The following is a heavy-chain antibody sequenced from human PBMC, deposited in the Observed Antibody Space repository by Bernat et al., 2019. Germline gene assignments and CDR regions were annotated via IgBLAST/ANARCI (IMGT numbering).Heavy chain of an antibody. D-gene: IGHD2-15*01. Sequence: QVQLQQWGAGLLKPSETLSLTCAVYGGSFSGYYWSWIRQPPGKGQEWIGEINHSGSTNYNPSLKSRVTISVDTSKNQFSLKLSSVTAADTAVYYCARGYDSSGGSSALDYWGQGTLVTVSS. V-gene: IGHV4-34*01. J-gene: IGHJ4*02. CDR2: INHSGST. CDR3: ARGYDSSGGSSALDY. CDR1: GGSFSGYY.